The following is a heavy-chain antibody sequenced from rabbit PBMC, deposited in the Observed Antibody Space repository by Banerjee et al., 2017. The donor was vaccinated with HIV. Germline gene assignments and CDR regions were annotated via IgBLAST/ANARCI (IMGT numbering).Heavy chain of an antibody. J-gene: IGHJ4*01. CDR2: INAATAKP. CDR3: ARDLVGVIGWNFYL. D-gene: IGHD1-1*01. V-gene: IGHV1S40*01. Sequence: WIACINAATAKPVYATWAKGRFTISRTSSTTVTLRMTSLTAADTATYFCARDLVGVIGWNFYLWGQGTLVTVS.